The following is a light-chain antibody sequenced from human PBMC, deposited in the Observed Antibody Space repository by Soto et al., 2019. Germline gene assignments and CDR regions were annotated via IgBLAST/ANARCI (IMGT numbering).Light chain of an antibody. Sequence: DIVMTQSPLSLPVTPGEPASISCRSSQSLLHSDGYNYLDWYLQKPGQSPQLLIYLGSNRASGVPDRFSGSGSGTDFTLKIIRVEAEDVGVYYCMQSLQTWTFGQGTTVEIK. CDR2: LGS. CDR3: MQSLQTWT. J-gene: IGKJ1*01. V-gene: IGKV2-28*01. CDR1: QSLLHSDGYNY.